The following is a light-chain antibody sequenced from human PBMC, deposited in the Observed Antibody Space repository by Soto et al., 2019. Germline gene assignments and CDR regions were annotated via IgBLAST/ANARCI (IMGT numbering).Light chain of an antibody. CDR1: QGISNY. Sequence: DIQMTQSPSSLSASVGDRVTITCRASQGISNYLAWYQQKPGRVPKLLIYTASTLQSGVPSRFSGSGSGTDFALTISSLQPEDVATYYCQKSNSAPRTFGQGTKVDIK. J-gene: IGKJ1*01. CDR3: QKSNSAPRT. CDR2: TAS. V-gene: IGKV1-27*01.